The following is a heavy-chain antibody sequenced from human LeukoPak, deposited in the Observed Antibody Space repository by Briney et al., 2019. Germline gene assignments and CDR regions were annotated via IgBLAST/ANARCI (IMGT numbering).Heavy chain of an antibody. D-gene: IGHD6-19*01. CDR1: GGSISSYY. V-gene: IGHV4-59*08. CDR3: ARGAVAGKFDY. CDR2: IYYSGST. J-gene: IGHJ4*02. Sequence: SETLSLTCTVSGGSISSYYWSWIRQPPGKGLEWIGYIYYSGSTNYNPSFKSRVTISVDTSKNQFSLKLSSVTAADTAVYYCARGAVAGKFDYWGQGTLVTVSS.